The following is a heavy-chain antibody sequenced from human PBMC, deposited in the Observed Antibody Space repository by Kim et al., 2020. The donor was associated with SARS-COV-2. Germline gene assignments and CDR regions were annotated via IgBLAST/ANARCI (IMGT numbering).Heavy chain of an antibody. V-gene: IGHV3-7*01. CDR3: ARVKGYCSGGSCYSGYYYGMDV. Sequence: GGSLRLSCAASGFTFSSYWMSWVRQAPGKGLEWVANIKQDGSEKYYVDSVKGRFTISRDNAKNSLYLQMNSLRAEDTAVYYCARVKGYCSGGSCYSGYYYGMDVWGQGTTVTVSS. CDR1: GFTFSSYW. CDR2: IKQDGSEK. J-gene: IGHJ6*02. D-gene: IGHD2-15*01.